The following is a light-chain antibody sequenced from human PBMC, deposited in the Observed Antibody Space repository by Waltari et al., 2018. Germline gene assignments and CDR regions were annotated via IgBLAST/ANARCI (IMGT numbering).Light chain of an antibody. J-gene: IGLJ2*01. CDR2: DDT. CDR1: DLGGQR. Sequence: YLLTQPPSVSVAPGTPARIPCGGDDLGGQRVHWYQQKPGQAPVLVVYDDTNRPSGVPERFFGSKSVNTATLTIGRVEAGDEADYYCQLWDRSKSHVTFGGGTKLTVL. V-gene: IGLV3-21*03. CDR3: QLWDRSKSHVT.